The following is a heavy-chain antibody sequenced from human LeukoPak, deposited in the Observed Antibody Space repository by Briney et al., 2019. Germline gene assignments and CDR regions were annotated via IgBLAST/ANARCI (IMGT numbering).Heavy chain of an antibody. J-gene: IGHJ3*02. CDR3: GRLAITQGAIVI. CDR2: IYYSGTT. CDR1: GGSISSSSDY. Sequence: PSETLSLTCTVSGGSISSSSDYWGWTRQPPGKGLEWIGNIYYSGTTYCNPSLKSRVTISVDTSKNQFSLELSSVTAADTAVYYCGRLAITQGAIVIWGQGTMVTVSS. V-gene: IGHV4-39*07. D-gene: IGHD3-9*01.